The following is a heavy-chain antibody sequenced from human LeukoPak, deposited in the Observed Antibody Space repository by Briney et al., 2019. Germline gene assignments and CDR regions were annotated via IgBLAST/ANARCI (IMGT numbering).Heavy chain of an antibody. J-gene: IGHJ6*02. V-gene: IGHV6-1*01. CDR1: GDSVSSNSAA. CDR2: TYYRSKWYN. Sequence: SQTLSLTCAISGDSVSSNSAAWNWIRQSPSRGLEWLGRTYYRSKWYNDYAVSVKSRITINPDTSKNQFSLQLNSVTPEDTAVYYCARDRMGSSWFRGQSNYYGMDVWGQGTTVTVSS. D-gene: IGHD6-13*01. CDR3: ARDRMGSSWFRGQSNYYGMDV.